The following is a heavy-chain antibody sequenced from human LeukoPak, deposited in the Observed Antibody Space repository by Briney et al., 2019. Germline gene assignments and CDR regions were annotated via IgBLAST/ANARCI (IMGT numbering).Heavy chain of an antibody. Sequence: GGSLRLSCAASGFTFSSYSMNCVRRAPGKGLEWVSYICVSSSTIYYADSVKGRFTIYRDNDKNSLYLQMNSLRDEDTAVYYCARVKGVGAAPFDYWGQGTLVTVSS. CDR2: ICVSSSTI. CDR3: ARVKGVGAAPFDY. J-gene: IGHJ4*02. D-gene: IGHD1-26*01. V-gene: IGHV3-48*02. CDR1: GFTFSSYS.